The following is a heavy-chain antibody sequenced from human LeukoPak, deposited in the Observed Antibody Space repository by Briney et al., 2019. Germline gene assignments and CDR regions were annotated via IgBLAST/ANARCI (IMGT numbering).Heavy chain of an antibody. J-gene: IGHJ1*01. D-gene: IGHD2-8*01. CDR1: GLTFRLFY. V-gene: IGHV3-7*05. CDR3: ARNYCTNDVCAEYFNH. CDR2: IKQDGSEK. Sequence: GGSLRLSCAFWGLTFRLFYMNWVPQAPGKGLEWVANIKQDGSEKHYVDSVKGRFTISRDNAKNSLYLEMNSLRAEDTAVYYCARNYCTNDVCAEYFNHGGKGTLVTVSS.